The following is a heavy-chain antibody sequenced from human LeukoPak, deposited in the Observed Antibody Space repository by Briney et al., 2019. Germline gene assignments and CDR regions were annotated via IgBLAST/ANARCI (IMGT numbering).Heavy chain of an antibody. Sequence: SETLSLTCTVSGGSISSYSWSWVRQPPGKGLEWIAYMSYSGTTNNNPSLKSRVTISVDTSKKQFSLKLSSVTAADTAVYYCARHEGKLWFGETAMNYGGQGTLVTVSS. CDR1: GGSISSYS. CDR2: MSYSGTT. CDR3: ARHEGKLWFGETAMNY. V-gene: IGHV4-59*08. D-gene: IGHD3-10*01. J-gene: IGHJ4*02.